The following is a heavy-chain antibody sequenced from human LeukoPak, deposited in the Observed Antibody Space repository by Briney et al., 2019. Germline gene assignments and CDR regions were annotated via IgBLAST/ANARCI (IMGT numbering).Heavy chain of an antibody. CDR3: GRDGVTRYYDILTGSGAYYYYMDV. CDR1: SGSISTSNYY. Sequence: SETLSLTCTVSSGSISTSNYYWGWVRQPPGNALEWIGNIFYSGSTYYSPSLKSRVTISLDTSRNQFSLKLNSVTAADTAVYYCGRDGVTRYYDILTGSGAYYYYMDVWGKGTTVTVSS. D-gene: IGHD3-9*01. CDR2: IFYSGST. V-gene: IGHV4-39*07. J-gene: IGHJ6*03.